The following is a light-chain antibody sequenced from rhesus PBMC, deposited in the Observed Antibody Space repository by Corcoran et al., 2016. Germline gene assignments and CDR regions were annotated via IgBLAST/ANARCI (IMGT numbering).Light chain of an antibody. CDR2: KAS. Sequence: DIQMTQSPSSLSASVGDRVTITCRTSENVYKFLNWYQQKPGKAPKVQIYKASTLQSGVPSRFSGSGSGTDYTFTINSLQSEYVATYYCQHNYGTPYSFGQGTKVEIK. V-gene: IGKV1-74*01. CDR3: QHNYGTPYS. CDR1: ENVYKF. J-gene: IGKJ2*01.